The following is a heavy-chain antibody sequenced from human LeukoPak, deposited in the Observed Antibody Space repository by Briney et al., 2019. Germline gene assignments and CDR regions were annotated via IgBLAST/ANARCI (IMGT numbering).Heavy chain of an antibody. V-gene: IGHV3-74*01. CDR3: AKEPYYDILTGGSLGY. D-gene: IGHD3-9*01. CDR2: IDNDGTGT. Sequence: GGSLRLSCAASGFTFSNYWMHWVRQAPGKGLAWVSRIDNDGTGTTYADSVKGRFTISRDNSKNTLYLQMNSLRAEDTAVFYCAKEPYYDILTGGSLGYWGQGTLVTVSS. CDR1: GFTFSNYW. J-gene: IGHJ4*02.